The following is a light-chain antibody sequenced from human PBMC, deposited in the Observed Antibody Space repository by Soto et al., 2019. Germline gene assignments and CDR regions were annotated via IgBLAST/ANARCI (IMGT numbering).Light chain of an antibody. J-gene: IGKJ1*01. CDR3: QQYNTYSRT. Sequence: TQMTQSPSTLSASVGDRVTITCRASHNIERWMAWYQQKRGRAPSLLIFDATTLHSGVPSRFSGSGSGTEFTLTISSLQPDDFATYYCQQYNTYSRTFGQGTKVDI. CDR2: DAT. V-gene: IGKV1-5*01. CDR1: HNIERW.